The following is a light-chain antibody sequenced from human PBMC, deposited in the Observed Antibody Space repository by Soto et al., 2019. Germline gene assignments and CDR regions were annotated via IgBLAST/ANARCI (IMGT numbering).Light chain of an antibody. Sequence: EIVFTQSPGTLSLYTGERATLSCRASQSVSSSYLAWYQQKPGQAPRLLIYGASSRATGIPDRFSGSGSGTDFTLTISRLEPEDFAVYSCQQYCSSPWTCGQGTRWIS. V-gene: IGKV3-20*01. J-gene: IGKJ1*01. CDR3: QQYCSSPWT. CDR1: QSVSSSY. CDR2: GAS.